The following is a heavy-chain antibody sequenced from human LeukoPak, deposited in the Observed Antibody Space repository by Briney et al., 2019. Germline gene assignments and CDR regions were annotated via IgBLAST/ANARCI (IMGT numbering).Heavy chain of an antibody. Sequence: PSEALSLTCTVSGGSINSAGLYWGCIRQPPGKDMEGSGHIYDSGTYTHNQSLTGRVALYIDTSNNQFSLRLTSVTAADTALYSCVTRPTHGCTGGVCNASRNYFHPWSQAPLVTVSS. CDR1: GGSINSAGLY. V-gene: IGHV4-39*01. CDR3: VTRPTHGCTGGVCNASRNYFHP. D-gene: IGHD2-8*02. J-gene: IGHJ5*02. CDR2: IYDSGTY.